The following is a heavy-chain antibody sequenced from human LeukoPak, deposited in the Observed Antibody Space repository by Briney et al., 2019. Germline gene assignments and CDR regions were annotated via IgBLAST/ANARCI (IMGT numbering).Heavy chain of an antibody. CDR1: GGSFSGYY. D-gene: IGHD3-9*01. Sequence: SETLSLTCAVYGGSFSGYYWSWIRQPPGKGLEWIGEINHSGSTNYNPSLKSRVTISVDTSKNQFSLKLSSVTAADTAVYYCARDSIWADILTGSFTNWFDPWGQGTLVTVSS. CDR2: INHSGST. V-gene: IGHV4-34*01. J-gene: IGHJ5*02. CDR3: ARDSIWADILTGSFTNWFDP.